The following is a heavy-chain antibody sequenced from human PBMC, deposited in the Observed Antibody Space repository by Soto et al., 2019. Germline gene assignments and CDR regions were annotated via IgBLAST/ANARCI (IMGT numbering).Heavy chain of an antibody. Sequence: SQTLSLTCAFSGDSVSNNNAALSWIRQSPSRGLEWLGRTYYRSKWYYDYGISVKGRITINPDTPKNQFSLQLNSVTPEDTALYYCAREVCYDFWRKNFYGMDVWGQGTTVTVSS. D-gene: IGHD3-3*01. CDR2: TYYRSKWYY. J-gene: IGHJ6*02. CDR1: GDSVSNNNAA. V-gene: IGHV6-1*01. CDR3: AREVCYDFWRKNFYGMDV.